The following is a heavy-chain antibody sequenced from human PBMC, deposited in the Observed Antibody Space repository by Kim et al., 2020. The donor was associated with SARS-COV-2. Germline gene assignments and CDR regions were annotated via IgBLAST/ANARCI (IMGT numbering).Heavy chain of an antibody. D-gene: IGHD3-3*01. CDR3: ARDLKPPLGVVGDYMDV. V-gene: IGHV3-21*01. J-gene: IGHJ6*03. CDR2: ISSSSSYI. Sequence: GGSLRLSCAASGFTFSSYSMNWVRQAPGKGLEWVSSISSSSSYIYYADSVKGRFTISRDNAKNSLYLQMNSLRAEDTAVYYCARDLKPPLGVVGDYMDVWGKGTTVTVSS. CDR1: GFTFSSYS.